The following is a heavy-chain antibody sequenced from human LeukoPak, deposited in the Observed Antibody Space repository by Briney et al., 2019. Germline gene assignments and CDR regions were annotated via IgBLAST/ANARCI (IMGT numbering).Heavy chain of an antibody. Sequence: GSVKVSCKASRGTFSSYAISWVRQAPGQGLEWMGWISAYNGNTNYAQKLQGRVTMTTDTSTSTAYMELRSLRSDDTAVYYCARNPPFFMDVWGKGTTVTVSS. CDR1: RGTFSSYA. V-gene: IGHV1-18*01. CDR3: ARNPPFFMDV. J-gene: IGHJ6*03. CDR2: ISAYNGNT.